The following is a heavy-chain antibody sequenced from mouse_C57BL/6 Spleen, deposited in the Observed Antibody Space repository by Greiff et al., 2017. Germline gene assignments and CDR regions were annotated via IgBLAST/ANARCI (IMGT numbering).Heavy chain of an antibody. CDR3: ARRGYYGSSYAMDY. V-gene: IGHV1-69*01. J-gene: IGHJ4*01. D-gene: IGHD1-1*01. CDR2: IDPSDSYT. Sequence: QVQLQLPGAELVMPGASVKLSCKASGYTFTSYWMHWVKQRPGQGLEWIGEIDPSDSYTNYNQKFKGKSTLTVDKSSSTAYMQLSSLTSEDSAVYYCARRGYYGSSYAMDYWGQGTSVTVSS. CDR1: GYTFTSYW.